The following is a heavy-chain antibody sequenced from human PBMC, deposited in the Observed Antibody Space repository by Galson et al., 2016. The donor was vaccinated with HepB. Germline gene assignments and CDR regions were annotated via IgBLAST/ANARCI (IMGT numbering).Heavy chain of an antibody. CDR2: IYYNGST. CDR3: ARDLAVAGRNYFYYGMDV. D-gene: IGHD6-19*01. V-gene: IGHV4-59*01. Sequence: ETLSLTCTISGGSIPSYYWSWIRQPPGKGLEWLGNIYYNGSTNYNPSLKSRVNLSIDMSKKQFSLSLSSVTAADTAVYYCARDLAVAGRNYFYYGMDVWGQGTTVTVSS. J-gene: IGHJ6*02. CDR1: GGSIPSYY.